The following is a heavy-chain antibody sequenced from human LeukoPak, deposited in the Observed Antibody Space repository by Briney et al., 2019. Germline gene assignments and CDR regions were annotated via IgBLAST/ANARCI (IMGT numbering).Heavy chain of an antibody. Sequence: GASVKVSCKASGYTFSDYYMHWVRQAPGQGLEWMGWINPNSGGTNYAQKFRGRVTMTRDMSISTAYMEVSRLTSDDTAVYYCARATIADSSTYYIDYWGLGTLVTVSS. D-gene: IGHD3-22*01. CDR3: ARATIADSSTYYIDY. J-gene: IGHJ4*02. V-gene: IGHV1-2*02. CDR1: GYTFSDYY. CDR2: INPNSGGT.